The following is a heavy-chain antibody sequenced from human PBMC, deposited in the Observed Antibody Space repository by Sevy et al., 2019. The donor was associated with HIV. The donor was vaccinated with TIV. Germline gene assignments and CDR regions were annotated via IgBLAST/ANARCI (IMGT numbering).Heavy chain of an antibody. V-gene: IGHV3-15*01. CDR2: IKSRPDGGAT. Sequence: GGSLRLSCVASGFTFSYAWMSWVRQAPGKGLEWVGRIKSRPDGGATDYAAPVKGRFTISRDDSKNTLYLQMNSLKTEATAVYYCSTDPIIVLLVTDGMDVWGQGTTVTVSS. D-gene: IGHD2-8*02. CDR1: GFTFSYAW. CDR3: STDPIIVLLVTDGMDV. J-gene: IGHJ6*02.